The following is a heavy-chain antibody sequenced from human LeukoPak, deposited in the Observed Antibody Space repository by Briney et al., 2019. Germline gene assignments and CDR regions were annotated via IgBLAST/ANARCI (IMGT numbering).Heavy chain of an antibody. Sequence: GGSLRLSCAASGFTFSRFNMNWVRQAPGKGLEWVSFISLSGSYMYYADSVKGRFTITRDKARNSLYLQMDSLRAEDTAVYYCARENILEDTSTVDYWGQGTLVTVSS. CDR1: GFTFSRFN. V-gene: IGHV3-21*06. CDR2: ISLSGSYM. J-gene: IGHJ4*02. D-gene: IGHD5-12*01. CDR3: ARENILEDTSTVDY.